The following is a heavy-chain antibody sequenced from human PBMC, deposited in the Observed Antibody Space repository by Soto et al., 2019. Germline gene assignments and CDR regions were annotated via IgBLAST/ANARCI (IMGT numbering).Heavy chain of an antibody. Sequence: QVQLVQSGAEVKKPGSSVKVSCTASGGTFSSYAISWVRQAPGQGLEWMGGIIPIFGTADYAQKFQGRVTMTADESTSTAYMELSSLSSEDTAVYYCASPSSSGWYGGFDYWGQGTLVTVSS. D-gene: IGHD6-19*01. J-gene: IGHJ4*02. CDR2: IIPIFGTA. CDR3: ASPSSSGWYGGFDY. CDR1: GGTFSSYA. V-gene: IGHV1-69*12.